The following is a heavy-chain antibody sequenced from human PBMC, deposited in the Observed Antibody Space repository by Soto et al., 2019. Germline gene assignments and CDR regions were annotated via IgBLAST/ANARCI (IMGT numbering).Heavy chain of an antibody. Sequence: QVQLVQSGAEVKKPWSSVKVSCKASGGTFSRYTISLVRQAPGQGLEWMGRIIPILGIANYAQEFQGRVTITADKSTSTAYMELSSLRSEDTDVYYCRGAGVFDYWGQGTLVTVSS. CDR3: RGAGVFDY. CDR1: GGTFSRYT. V-gene: IGHV1-69*02. J-gene: IGHJ4*02. D-gene: IGHD6-19*01. CDR2: IIPILGIA.